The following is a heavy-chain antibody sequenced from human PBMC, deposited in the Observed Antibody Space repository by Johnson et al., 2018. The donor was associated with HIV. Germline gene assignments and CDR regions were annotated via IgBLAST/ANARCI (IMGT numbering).Heavy chain of an antibody. CDR3: ARVQLGIMGAFDI. CDR1: GFTFDDYA. V-gene: IGHV3-9*01. CDR2: ISWNSGSI. J-gene: IGHJ3*02. D-gene: IGHD6-13*01. Sequence: VQLVESGGGLVQPGRSLRLSCAASGFTFDDYAMHWVRQAPGKGLEWVSGISWNSGSIGYADSVKGRFTISRDNAKNSLYLQMNSLRAEDTAVYYCARVQLGIMGAFDIWGQGTMVTVSS.